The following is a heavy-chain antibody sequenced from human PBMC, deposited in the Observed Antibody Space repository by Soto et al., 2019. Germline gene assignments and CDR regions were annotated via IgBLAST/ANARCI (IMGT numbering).Heavy chain of an antibody. CDR2: ISWNSGSI. Sequence: EVQLVESGGGLVQPGRSLRLSCAASGFTFDDYAMHWVRQAPGKGLEWVSGISWNSGSIGYADSVKGRFTISRDNAKNSLYLQMNRLRAEDTALYYCAKGWGYGSETYYDYWGQGTLVTVSS. V-gene: IGHV3-9*01. J-gene: IGHJ4*02. D-gene: IGHD3-10*01. CDR3: AKGWGYGSETYYDY. CDR1: GFTFDDYA.